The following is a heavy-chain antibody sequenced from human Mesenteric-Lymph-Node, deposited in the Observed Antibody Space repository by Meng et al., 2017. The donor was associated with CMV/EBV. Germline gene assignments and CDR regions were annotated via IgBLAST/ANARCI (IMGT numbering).Heavy chain of an antibody. D-gene: IGHD3-3*01. CDR2: ISSRDNTI. V-gene: IGHV3-48*03. CDR3: ASNYYDFWSGYLAAYY. J-gene: IGHJ4*02. CDR1: GFTFNSYE. Sequence: GGSLRLSCAASGFTFNSYEMNWVRQAPGKGLEWLSYISSRDNTIYYADSVKGRFTISRDNAKNSLYLQMNSLRAEDTAVYYCASNYYDFWSGYLAAYYWGQGTLVTVSS.